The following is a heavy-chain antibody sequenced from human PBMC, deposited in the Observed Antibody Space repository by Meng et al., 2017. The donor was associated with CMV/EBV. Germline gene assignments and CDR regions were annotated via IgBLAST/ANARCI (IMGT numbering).Heavy chain of an antibody. CDR1: GFTFSSYE. V-gene: IGHV3-48*03. D-gene: IGHD2-2*01. CDR3: ARDRRGYCSSTSCYYHYYYGMDV. J-gene: IGHJ6*02. Sequence: GESLKISCAASGFTFSSYEMNWVRQAPGKGLEWVSYISSSGSTIYYADSVKGRFTISRDNAKNSLSLQMNSLRAEDTAVYSCARDRRGYCSSTSCYYHYYYGMDVWGQGTTVTVSS. CDR2: ISSSGSTI.